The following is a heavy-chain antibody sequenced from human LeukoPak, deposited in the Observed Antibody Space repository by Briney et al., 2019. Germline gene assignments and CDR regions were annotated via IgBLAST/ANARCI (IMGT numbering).Heavy chain of an antibody. Sequence: SETLSLTCAVYGGSFSGYYWSWIRQPPGKGLEWIGEISHSGSTNYNPSLKSRDTISVDTSKNQFSLKLSSVTAADTAVYYCARAAEYLGYWGQGTLVTVSS. CDR1: GGSFSGYY. V-gene: IGHV4-34*01. CDR2: ISHSGST. J-gene: IGHJ4*02. CDR3: ARAAEYLGY.